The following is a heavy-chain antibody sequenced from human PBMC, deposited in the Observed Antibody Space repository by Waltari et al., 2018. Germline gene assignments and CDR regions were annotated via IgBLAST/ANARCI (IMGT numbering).Heavy chain of an antibody. CDR3: AKVPGPGKPTGFMPSPYYFDY. J-gene: IGHJ4*02. V-gene: IGHV3-23*04. Sequence: QLVASGGGLVKRGGSLRLSCAAAGFIFTSFDVTWVRQAQGKGVGWVSAMSGSGGSTYYADSVKGRFIISRDTSKKTLYLQMNSLGAEDTAVYYCAKVPGPGKPTGFMPSPYYFDYWGLGTLVSVSS. D-gene: IGHD6-13*01. CDR2: MSGSGGST. CDR1: GFIFTSFD.